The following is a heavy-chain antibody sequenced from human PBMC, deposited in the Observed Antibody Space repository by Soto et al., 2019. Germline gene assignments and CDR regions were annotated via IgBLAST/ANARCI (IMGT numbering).Heavy chain of an antibody. CDR1: GFTVSSNY. V-gene: IGHV3-66*01. Sequence: EVQLVESGGGLVQPGGSLRLSCAASGFTVSSNYMSWVRQAPGKGLEWVSVIYSGGSGSTYYADSVKGRFTISRDISKNTVYLQMNSLRAEDTAVYYCARECSSRPTEYWGQGTLVTVSS. J-gene: IGHJ4*02. CDR3: ARECSSRPTEY. CDR2: IYSGGSGST. D-gene: IGHD2-2*01.